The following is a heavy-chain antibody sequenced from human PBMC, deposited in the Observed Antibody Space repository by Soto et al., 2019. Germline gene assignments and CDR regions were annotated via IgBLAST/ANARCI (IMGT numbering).Heavy chain of an antibody. CDR1: RFTFSDYA. V-gene: IGHV3-23*01. D-gene: IGHD6-13*01. CDR2: ISGVGGST. J-gene: IGHJ4*02. CDR3: AKQRVGSSWYRDFDL. Sequence: GGSLRLSCAASRFTFSDYAMSWVRQGPGKELEWASGISGVGGSTYYPDSVKGRFTISRDNSKNTVYLQMNNLTADDTAVYYCAKQRVGSSWYRDFDLWGQGTLVTVSS.